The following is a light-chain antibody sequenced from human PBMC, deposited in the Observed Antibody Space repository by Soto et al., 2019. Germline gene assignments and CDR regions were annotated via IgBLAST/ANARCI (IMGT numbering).Light chain of an antibody. CDR2: GTS. Sequence: EIVLTQSPGTLSLSPGERATLSCRASQSVSSSYLAWYQQKPGQAPRLLIYGTSSRATAISDRFSGSGSGTDFTLTSSRLEPEDFAVYYCQQYGISSWTFGQGTKVEIK. CDR1: QSVSSSY. CDR3: QQYGISSWT. V-gene: IGKV3-20*01. J-gene: IGKJ1*01.